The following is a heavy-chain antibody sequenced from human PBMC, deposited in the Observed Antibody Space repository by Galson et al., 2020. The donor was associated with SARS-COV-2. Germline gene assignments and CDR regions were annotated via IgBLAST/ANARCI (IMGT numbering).Heavy chain of an antibody. CDR2: ISYDGRNK. V-gene: IGHV3-30-3*01. CDR3: ASEWGDAVATYLDY. J-gene: IGHJ4*02. CDR1: GFTFSSYA. Sequence: GESLKIPCAASGFTFSSYAMHRVRQAPGKGLEWVAVISYDGRNKSYADPVKGRFTIPRDNSKNTLYPQMNSRRAEDTAVYYCASEWGDAVATYLDYWGQGTLVSVSS. D-gene: IGHD3-16*01.